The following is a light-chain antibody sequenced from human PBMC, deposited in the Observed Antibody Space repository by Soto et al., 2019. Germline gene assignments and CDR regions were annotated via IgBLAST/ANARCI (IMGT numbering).Light chain of an antibody. CDR1: QDVSSY. CDR3: QQTYSTLGIT. Sequence: IQMTQSPSSLSAAVGDRVTITCRASQDVSSYLVWYQQKPGRAPELLIYAASTLQSGVPSRFSGGGSGTDFTLTISSLQPEDFAIYYCQQTYSTLGITFGPGTKVDIK. V-gene: IGKV1-39*01. J-gene: IGKJ3*01. CDR2: AAS.